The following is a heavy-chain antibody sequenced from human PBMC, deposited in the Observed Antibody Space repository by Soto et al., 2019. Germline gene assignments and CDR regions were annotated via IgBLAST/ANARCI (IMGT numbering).Heavy chain of an antibody. J-gene: IGHJ4*02. D-gene: IGHD6-25*01. CDR1: GFTFSAYW. V-gene: IGHV3-7*01. CDR3: AREKRANGYFDY. Sequence: EVQLVESGGGLVQTGGSLRLSCAASGFTFSAYWMSWVRQAPGQGLEWVANIKQAGREKYYVDSVNGRFIISRDNAKNSLFLPVNSLRVEDTAVYYCAREKRANGYFDYWRQGTLVTVSS. CDR2: IKQAGREK.